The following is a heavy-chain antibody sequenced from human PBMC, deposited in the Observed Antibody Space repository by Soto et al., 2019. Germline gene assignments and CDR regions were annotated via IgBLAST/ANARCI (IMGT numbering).Heavy chain of an antibody. CDR1: GYTFTSYD. Sequence: ASVKVSCKASGYTFTSYDINWVRQATGQGLEWMGWMNPNGGNTGYAQKFQGRVTMTRNTSISTAYMELSSLRSEDTAVYYCARGDTMVRGVIIGRSNEPRRSFDYWGQGTLVTVSS. D-gene: IGHD3-10*01. V-gene: IGHV1-8*01. CDR3: ARGDTMVRGVIIGRSNEPRRSFDY. J-gene: IGHJ4*02. CDR2: MNPNGGNT.